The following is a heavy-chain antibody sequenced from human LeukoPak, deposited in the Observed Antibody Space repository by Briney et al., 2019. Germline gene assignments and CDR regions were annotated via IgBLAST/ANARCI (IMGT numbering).Heavy chain of an antibody. CDR2: IIPIFGTA. D-gene: IGHD3-22*01. CDR1: RGTFSSYA. J-gene: IGHJ4*02. V-gene: IGHV1-69*01. Sequence: SVKVSCKASRGTFSSYAISWVRQAPGQGLEWMGGIIPIFGTANYAQKFQGRVTITADESTSTAYMELSSLRSEDTAVYYCATIAHYDSSGIIDYWGQGTLVTVSS. CDR3: ATIAHYDSSGIIDY.